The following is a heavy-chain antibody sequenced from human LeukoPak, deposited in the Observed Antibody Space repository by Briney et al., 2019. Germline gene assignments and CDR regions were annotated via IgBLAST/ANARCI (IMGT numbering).Heavy chain of an antibody. J-gene: IGHJ6*02. D-gene: IGHD3-10*01. CDR3: ASLWFGDYGMDV. V-gene: IGHV3-30-3*01. Sequence: GGSLRLSCAASGFTFSSYAMHWVRQAPGKGLEWVAVISYDGSNKYYADSVKGRFTISRDNSKNTLYLQMNSLRAEDTAVYYCASLWFGDYGMDVWGQGTTVTVSS. CDR2: ISYDGSNK. CDR1: GFTFSSYA.